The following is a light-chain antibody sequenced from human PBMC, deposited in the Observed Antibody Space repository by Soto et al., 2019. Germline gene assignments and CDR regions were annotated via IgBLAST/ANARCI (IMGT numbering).Light chain of an antibody. CDR2: GAS. CDR3: QQYNTRWT. J-gene: IGKJ1*01. CDR1: QSVGSN. Sequence: EIVMTQSPATLSESPGERATLSCRARQSVGSNLAWYQQKPGQAPRLLIYGASTRAAGIPARFSGSGSGTEFTLTISSLQSEDSAVYFCQQYNTRWTFGPGTKVEIK. V-gene: IGKV3-15*01.